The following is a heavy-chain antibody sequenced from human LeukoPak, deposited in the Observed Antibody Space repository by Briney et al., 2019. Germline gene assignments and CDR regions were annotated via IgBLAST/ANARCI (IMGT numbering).Heavy chain of an antibody. Sequence: GASVKVSCKASGYTFTGYYMHWVRQAPGQGLEWMGWINPNSGGTNYAQKFQGRVTMTRDTSISTAYMELSRPRSDDTAVYYCARGSTMVRGVTNWFDPWGQGTLVTVSS. D-gene: IGHD3-10*01. CDR1: GYTFTGYY. V-gene: IGHV1-2*02. CDR3: ARGSTMVRGVTNWFDP. J-gene: IGHJ5*02. CDR2: INPNSGGT.